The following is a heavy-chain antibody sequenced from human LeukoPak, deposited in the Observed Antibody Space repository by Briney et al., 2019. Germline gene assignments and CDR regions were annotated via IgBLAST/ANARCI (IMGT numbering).Heavy chain of an antibody. CDR2: IIPIFRIA. Sequence: SVKGSCKASGVTFSSYAISWVRQAPGQGLEWMGRIIPIFRIANYAQKFQGRVTITADKSTSTAYMELSSLRSEDTAVYYCARDLTRDGYNHDIRYGMDVWGQGTTVTVSS. CDR3: ARDLTRDGYNHDIRYGMDV. J-gene: IGHJ6*02. V-gene: IGHV1-69*04. CDR1: GVTFSSYA. D-gene: IGHD5-24*01.